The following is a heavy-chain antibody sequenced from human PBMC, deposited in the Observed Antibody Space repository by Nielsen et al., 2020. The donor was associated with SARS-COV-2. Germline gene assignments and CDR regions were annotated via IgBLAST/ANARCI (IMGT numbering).Heavy chain of an antibody. J-gene: IGHJ4*02. CDR3: ARGDSEGLLDY. V-gene: IGHV3-30*09. CDR2: ISYDGSNK. D-gene: IGHD5-12*01. Sequence: GESLKISCAASGFTFSNYALHWVRQAPGKGLEWVAIISYDGSNKYYADSVKGRFAISRDNSRNTLYLQMNSLRAEDTAVYYCARGDSEGLLDYWGQGTLVTVSS. CDR1: GFTFSNYA.